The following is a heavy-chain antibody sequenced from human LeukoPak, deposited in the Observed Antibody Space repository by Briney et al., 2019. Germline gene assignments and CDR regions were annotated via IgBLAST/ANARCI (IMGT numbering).Heavy chain of an antibody. J-gene: IGHJ4*02. Sequence: SETLSLTCTVSGGSISNYYWSWIRQPPGKGLEWIGYIYYSGNTNYNPSLKSRVTISVDTAKNQFSLKLNSVTAADTAVYYCARVRYCSTNRCYDREFDNWGQGTLVTVSS. CDR2: IYYSGNT. V-gene: IGHV4-59*01. CDR3: ARVRYCSTNRCYDREFDN. D-gene: IGHD2-2*01. CDR1: GGSISNYY.